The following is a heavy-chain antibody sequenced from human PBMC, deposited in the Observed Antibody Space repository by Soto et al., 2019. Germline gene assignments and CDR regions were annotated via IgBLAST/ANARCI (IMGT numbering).Heavy chain of an antibody. CDR2: INPSGGST. J-gene: IGHJ4*02. CDR3: AREIGGGVVDY. V-gene: IGHV1-46*01. Sequence: QVQLVQSGAEVKKPGASVKVSCKASGYTFTSYYMHWVRQAPGQGLEWMGIINPSGGSTSYAQKFQGRVTMTRDKSTSTVYMELSSLRSEDTAVYYCAREIGGGVVDYWGQGTLVTVSS. D-gene: IGHD3-16*01. CDR1: GYTFTSYY.